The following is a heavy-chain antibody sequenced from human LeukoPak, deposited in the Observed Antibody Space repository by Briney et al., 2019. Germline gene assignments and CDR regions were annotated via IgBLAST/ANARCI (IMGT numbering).Heavy chain of an antibody. Sequence: GGSLRLSCAASGFTFSSYGMHWVRQAPGKGLEWVAVIWYDRSNKYYADSVKGRFTISRDNSKNTLYLQMNSLRAEDTAVYYCARAIAVAGSDYWGQGTLVTVSS. CDR2: IWYDRSNK. CDR1: GFTFSSYG. V-gene: IGHV3-33*01. J-gene: IGHJ4*02. D-gene: IGHD6-19*01. CDR3: ARAIAVAGSDY.